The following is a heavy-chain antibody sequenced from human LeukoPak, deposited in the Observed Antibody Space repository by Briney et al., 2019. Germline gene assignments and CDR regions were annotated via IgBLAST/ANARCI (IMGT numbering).Heavy chain of an antibody. CDR2: IYYSGST. V-gene: IGHV4-59*12. J-gene: IGHJ5*02. D-gene: IGHD3-10*01. CDR3: ARRGPPRTLLRGVKSGWFDP. CDR1: GGSISSYY. Sequence: SETLSLTCTVSGGSISSYYWSWIRQTPGKGLEWIGYIYYSGSTNFNPSLKSRVTISVDTSKNQFSLKLSSVTAADTAVYYCARRGPPRTLLRGVKSGWFDPWGQGTLVTVSS.